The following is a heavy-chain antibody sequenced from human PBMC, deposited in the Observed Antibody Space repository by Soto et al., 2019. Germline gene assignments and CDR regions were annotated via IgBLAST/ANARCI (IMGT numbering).Heavy chain of an antibody. V-gene: IGHV4-31*03. D-gene: IGHD4-4*01. Sequence: QVQLQESGPRLVRPSQTLALTCTVSGASINSGGFYWTWIRQHPEKGLEWIGYIHYSGSTYYNPSLKSRLTVSLDTSENQFSLTLRSLTAADTAVYYCARVPITTTAEFTWGQGALVTVSS. CDR3: ARVPITTTAEFT. J-gene: IGHJ5*02. CDR2: IHYSGST. CDR1: GASINSGGFY.